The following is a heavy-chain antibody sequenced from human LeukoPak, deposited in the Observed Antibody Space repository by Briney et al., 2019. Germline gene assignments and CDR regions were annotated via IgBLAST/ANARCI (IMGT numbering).Heavy chain of an antibody. Sequence: GASVKVSCKASGYTFTSYAMHWVRQAPGQRLEWMGWINAGNGNTKYSQKFQGRVTVTRDTSASTAYMELSSLRSEDTAVYYCARYKRVYGDYSMPFDYWGQGTLVTVSS. CDR3: ARYKRVYGDYSMPFDY. V-gene: IGHV1-3*01. J-gene: IGHJ4*02. D-gene: IGHD4-17*01. CDR1: GYTFTSYA. CDR2: INAGNGNT.